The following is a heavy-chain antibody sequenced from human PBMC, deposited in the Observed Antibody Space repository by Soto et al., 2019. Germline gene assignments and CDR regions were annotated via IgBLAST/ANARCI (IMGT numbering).Heavy chain of an antibody. CDR3: AMNSGYDYYYYYYMDV. V-gene: IGHV4-4*02. CDR2: IYHSGST. CDR1: SGSISSSNW. J-gene: IGHJ6*03. D-gene: IGHD5-12*01. Sequence: SETLSLTCDVSSGSISSSNWWSWVRQPPGKGLEWIGEIYHSGSTNYNPSLKSRVIISVDKSKNQFSLKLSSVTAADTAVYYCAMNSGYDYYYYYYMDVCGKGTTVTVSS.